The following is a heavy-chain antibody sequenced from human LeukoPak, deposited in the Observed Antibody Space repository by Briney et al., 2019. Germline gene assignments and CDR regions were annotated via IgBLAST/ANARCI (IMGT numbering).Heavy chain of an antibody. Sequence: GASVKVSCKASGYTFTSYGISWVRQAPGQGLEWMGWISAYNGNTNYAQKLQGRVTMTTDTSTSTAYMELRSLRSDDTAVYYCARGKNSYGYIHYFDYWGQGTRVTVSS. CDR3: ARGKNSYGYIHYFDY. CDR2: ISAYNGNT. D-gene: IGHD5-18*01. V-gene: IGHV1-18*04. CDR1: GYTFTSYG. J-gene: IGHJ4*02.